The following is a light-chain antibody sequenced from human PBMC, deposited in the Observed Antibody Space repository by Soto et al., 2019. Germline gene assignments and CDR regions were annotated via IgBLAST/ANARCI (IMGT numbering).Light chain of an antibody. CDR1: QSLSVN. V-gene: IGKV3-15*01. CDR3: QQYNNWSET. CDR2: RTS. Sequence: DIVLTQSPATLSVSPGERVTLSCRASQSLSVNLAWYQRKPSQAPRLLIRRTSIRASGVPDRFSGSGAGTEFFLTISGLQSEDFAIYYCQQYNNWSETFGQGTKVEFK. J-gene: IGKJ1*01.